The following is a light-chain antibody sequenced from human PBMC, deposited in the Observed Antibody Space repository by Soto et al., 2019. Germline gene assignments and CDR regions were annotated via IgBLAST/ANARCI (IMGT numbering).Light chain of an antibody. J-gene: IGKJ2*01. CDR1: QNILYSSNNKNY. Sequence: DIVMTQSPDSLAVSLGERATINCKSSQNILYSSNNKNYLAWYQQKPGQPPKLLIYWASTRESGVPDRFSGSGSGTDFTLTISSLQAEDVAVYYCQQYYSSPYTTFGQGTKLEIK. V-gene: IGKV4-1*01. CDR2: WAS. CDR3: QQYYSSPYTT.